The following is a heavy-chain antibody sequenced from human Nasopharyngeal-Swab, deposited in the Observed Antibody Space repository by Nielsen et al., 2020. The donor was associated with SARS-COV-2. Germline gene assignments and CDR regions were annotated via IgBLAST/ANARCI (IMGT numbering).Heavy chain of an antibody. J-gene: IGHJ4*02. CDR2: ISSSSSYI. V-gene: IGHV3-21*01. CDR3: ARDIGDGFDY. D-gene: IGHD1-26*01. Sequence: GESLKISCAASGFTFSSYWMSWVRQAPGNGLEWVSSISSSSSYIYYADSVKGRFTISRDNAKNSLYLQMNSLRAEDTAVYYCARDIGDGFDYWGQGTLVTVSS. CDR1: GFTFSSYW.